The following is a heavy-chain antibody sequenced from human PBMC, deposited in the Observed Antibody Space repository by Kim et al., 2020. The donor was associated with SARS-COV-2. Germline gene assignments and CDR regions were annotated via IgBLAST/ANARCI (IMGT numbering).Heavy chain of an antibody. J-gene: IGHJ6*03. CDR3: AKDRGFGFLEWSWLGYMDV. Sequence: GGSLRLSCAASRFTFSSYAMSWVRQAPGKGLEWVSAISASGGSSYYADSVKGRFTISRDNSKNTLYLQMNSLRAEDTAVYYCAKDRGFGFLEWSWLGYMDVWGKGTTVTVSS. D-gene: IGHD3-3*01. CDR2: ISASGGSS. CDR1: RFTFSSYA. V-gene: IGHV3-23*01.